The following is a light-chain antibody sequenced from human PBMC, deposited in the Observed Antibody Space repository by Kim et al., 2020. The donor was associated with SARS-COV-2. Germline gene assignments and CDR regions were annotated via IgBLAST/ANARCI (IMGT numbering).Light chain of an antibody. CDR3: QQYSGSPFT. CDR2: SAT. J-gene: IGKJ2*01. CDR1: QSVSNN. V-gene: IGKV3-20*01. Sequence: SLSPGERATLSCRASQSVSNNLAWYQQKPGQAPRLLIHSATYRATDIPDRFSGSGSGTDFSLTVSRLELEDFAVYYCQQYSGSPFTFGQGTKLEIK.